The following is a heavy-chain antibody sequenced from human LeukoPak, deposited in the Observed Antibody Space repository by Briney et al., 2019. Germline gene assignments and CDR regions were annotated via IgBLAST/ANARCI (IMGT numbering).Heavy chain of an antibody. V-gene: IGHV3-7*01. CDR2: VRPDGSDK. Sequence: GGSLRLSCAASGFTFNTFWMNWVRLAPGRGLEWLANVRPDGSDKYYVDSVRGRFTISRDNGKNLVYLEMNSLRVEDTAVYYCSGRDSSRNPWAYWGQGTLVSVSS. CDR3: SGRDSSRNPWAY. J-gene: IGHJ4*02. D-gene: IGHD2-2*01. CDR1: GFTFNTFW.